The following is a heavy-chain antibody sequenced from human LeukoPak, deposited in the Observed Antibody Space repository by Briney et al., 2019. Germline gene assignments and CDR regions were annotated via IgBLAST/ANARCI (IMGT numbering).Heavy chain of an antibody. Sequence: PSETLSLTCAVSGYSISSGYYWGWIRQPPGKGLEWIGSIYHSGSTYYNPSLKSRVTISVVTSKNQFSLKLSSVTAADTAVYYCARDPIVGVIDPWGQGTLVTVSS. D-gene: IGHD1-26*01. CDR2: IYHSGST. J-gene: IGHJ5*02. V-gene: IGHV4-38-2*02. CDR1: GYSISSGYY. CDR3: ARDPIVGVIDP.